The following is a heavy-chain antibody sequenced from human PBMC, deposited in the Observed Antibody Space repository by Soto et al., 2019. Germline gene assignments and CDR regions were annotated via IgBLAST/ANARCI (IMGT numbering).Heavy chain of an antibody. J-gene: IGHJ4*02. CDR2: ISTYNGNT. Sequence: QVQLVQSGAEVKKPGASVKVSCKASGYTFTSYGISWVRQAPGQGLEWMGWISTYNGNTNYAQKLQGRVSMTTDTSTSTAYLELRSLRSDDTAVYYCARVPATGYYYDSSGYYSFDYWGQGNLVSVSS. V-gene: IGHV1-18*01. CDR3: ARVPATGYYYDSSGYYSFDY. D-gene: IGHD3-22*01. CDR1: GYTFTSYG.